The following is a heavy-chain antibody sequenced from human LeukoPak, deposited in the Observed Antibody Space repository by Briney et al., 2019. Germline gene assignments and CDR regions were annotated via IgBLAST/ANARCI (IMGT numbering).Heavy chain of an antibody. V-gene: IGHV1-8*01. CDR2: MNPNSGNT. J-gene: IGHJ4*02. CDR3: ARGVVVSSNYYFDY. CDR1: GYTFTSYD. D-gene: IGHD2-21*01. Sequence: VASVKVSCKASGYTFTSYDINWVRQAAGQGLEWMGWMNPNSGNTGYAQKFQGRVTMTRNTSISTAYMELSSLRSEDTAVYYCARGVVVSSNYYFDYWGQGTLVTVSS.